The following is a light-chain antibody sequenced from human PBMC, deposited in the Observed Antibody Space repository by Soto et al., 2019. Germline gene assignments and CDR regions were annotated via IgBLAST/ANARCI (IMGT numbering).Light chain of an antibody. V-gene: IGKV3-20*01. J-gene: IGKJ1*01. CDR3: QQYGSSPGT. CDR2: GAS. Sequence: EIVLTQSPGTLSLSPGERATLSCRASQSVSSSYLAWYQQKPGQAPRLLIYGASSRATGIPDRFSGSGSGTACTLTISRLEPEDFPVYYCQQYGSSPGTFGQGPKVEIK. CDR1: QSVSSSY.